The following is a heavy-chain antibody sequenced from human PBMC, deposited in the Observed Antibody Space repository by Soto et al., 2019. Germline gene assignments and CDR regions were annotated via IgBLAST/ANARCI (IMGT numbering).Heavy chain of an antibody. J-gene: IGHJ6*02. CDR2: INTYNGYT. V-gene: IGHV1-18*01. CDR1: GYTFTSCG. Sequence: QVHLVQSGAEVKKPGASVKVSCKASGYTFTSCGISWVRQAPGQGLEWMGLINTYNGYTNYPQNFQGRVTMTTDTSPGTVYMELRSLTSDDTAGYYCARDPTKGLEVWGQGTKVTVSS. CDR3: ARDPTKGLEV. D-gene: IGHD1-1*01.